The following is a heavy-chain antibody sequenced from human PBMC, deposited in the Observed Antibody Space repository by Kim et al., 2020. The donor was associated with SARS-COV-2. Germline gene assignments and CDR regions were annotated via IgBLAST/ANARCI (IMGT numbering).Heavy chain of an antibody. CDR3: ARERKKWPENYFDY. D-gene: IGHD1-26*01. J-gene: IGHJ4*02. CDR1: GFTFNNYA. V-gene: IGHV3-23*01. Sequence: GGSLRLSCAASGFTFNNYAMSWVRQAPGKGLEWVSAISCSADGTYYADSVKGRFIISRDNFKNTLYLQMNTLTAEDTAAYYCARERKKWPENYFDYWGQGTLVTVSS. CDR2: ISCSADGT.